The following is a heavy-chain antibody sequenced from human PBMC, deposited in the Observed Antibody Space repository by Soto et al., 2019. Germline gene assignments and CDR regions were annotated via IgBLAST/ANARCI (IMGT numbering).Heavy chain of an antibody. D-gene: IGHD1-26*01. CDR3: ARDGARANYAYYGMDV. CDR2: MSSSGGII. J-gene: IGHJ6*02. CDR1: GFTFNSSE. V-gene: IGHV3-48*03. Sequence: EVQLVESGGGLVQPGGSLRLSCAASGFTFNSSEMNWVRQAPGKGLEWISYMSSSGGIIYYAASVRGRFTITRDNAKNSLYLQMTSLRAEDTAIYYCARDGARANYAYYGMDVWGQGTKVTVSS.